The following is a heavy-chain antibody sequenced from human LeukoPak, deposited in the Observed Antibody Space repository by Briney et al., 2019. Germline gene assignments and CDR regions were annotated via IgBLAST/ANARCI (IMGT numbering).Heavy chain of an antibody. Sequence: SQTLSLTCTVSGGSISSGSYYWSWIRQPAGKGLEWIGRIYTSGSTNYNPSLKSRVTISVDTSKNQFSLKLSSVTAADTAVYYCARGWQYFDYWGQGTLVTVSS. CDR2: IYTSGST. CDR3: ARGWQYFDY. CDR1: GGSISSGSYY. J-gene: IGHJ4*02. V-gene: IGHV4-61*02. D-gene: IGHD5-24*01.